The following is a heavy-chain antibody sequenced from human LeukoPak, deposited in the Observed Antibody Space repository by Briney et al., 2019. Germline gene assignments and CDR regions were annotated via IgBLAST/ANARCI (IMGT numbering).Heavy chain of an antibody. J-gene: IGHJ6*03. CDR1: GYTFTSYG. D-gene: IGHD2-2*01. CDR3: ARAYCSSTSCYRLSYYYYMDV. CDR2: ISAYNGNT. V-gene: IGHV1-18*01. Sequence: ASVKVSCKASGYTFTSYGISWVRQAPGQGLEWKGWISAYNGNTNYAQKLQGRVTMTTDTSTSTAYMELRSLRSDDTAVYYCARAYCSSTSCYRLSYYYYMDVWGKGTTVTVSS.